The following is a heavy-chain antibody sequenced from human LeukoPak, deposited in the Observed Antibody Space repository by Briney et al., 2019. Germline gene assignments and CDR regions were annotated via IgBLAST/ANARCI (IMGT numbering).Heavy chain of an antibody. Sequence: SETLSLTCTVSGGSISSYYWSWIRQPPGKGLEWIGYIYYSGSTNYNPSLKSRVTISVDTSKNQFSLKLSSVTAADTAVYYCAREVSGSYHYWGQGTLDTVSS. D-gene: IGHD1-26*01. CDR3: AREVSGSYHY. V-gene: IGHV4-59*01. J-gene: IGHJ4*02. CDR2: IYYSGST. CDR1: GGSISSYY.